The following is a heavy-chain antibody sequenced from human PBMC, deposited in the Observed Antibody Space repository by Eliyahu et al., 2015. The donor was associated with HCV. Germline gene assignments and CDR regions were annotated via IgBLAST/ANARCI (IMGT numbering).Heavy chain of an antibody. J-gene: IGHJ4*02. CDR3: AKDRGDSSGYYYEVD. V-gene: IGHV3-23*01. CDR1: GFTFSXYA. CDR2: ISGSGGST. Sequence: EVQLLESGGGLVQPGGSLRLSCAASGFTFSXYAMSXVRXAPGXGLEWVSAISGSGGSTYYADSVKGRFTISRDNSKNTLYLQMNSLRAEDTAVYYCAKDRGDSSGYYYEVDWGQGTLVTVSS. D-gene: IGHD3-22*01.